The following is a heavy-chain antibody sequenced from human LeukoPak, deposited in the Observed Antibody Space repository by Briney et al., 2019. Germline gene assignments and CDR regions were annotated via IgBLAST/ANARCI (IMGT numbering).Heavy chain of an antibody. V-gene: IGHV3-21*01. D-gene: IGHD6-6*01. CDR3: ARDLLRIAARPMPYADAFDI. CDR1: GFTFSSYS. CDR2: ISSSSSYI. Sequence: PGGSLRLSCAASGFTFSSYSMNWVSQAPGKGLEWVSSISSSSSYIYYADSVKGRFTISRDNAKNSLYLQMNSLRAEDTAVYYCARDLLRIAARPMPYADAFDIWGQGTMVTVSS. J-gene: IGHJ3*02.